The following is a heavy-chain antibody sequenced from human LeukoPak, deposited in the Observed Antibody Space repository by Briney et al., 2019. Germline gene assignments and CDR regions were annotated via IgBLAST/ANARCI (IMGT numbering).Heavy chain of an antibody. CDR3: PQDYGDYSGD. CDR1: GFTFSSYD. J-gene: IGHJ4*02. D-gene: IGHD4-17*01. CDR2: IRYDGDNE. V-gene: IGHV3-30*02. Sequence: PGGSLRLSCAASGFTFSSYDMNWVRQVPGKGLEWVAFIRYDGDNEYYADSVKGRFTISRDKSKNKVYMQMDSLRTEDTAVYYCPQDYGDYSGDWGQGTLVTVSS.